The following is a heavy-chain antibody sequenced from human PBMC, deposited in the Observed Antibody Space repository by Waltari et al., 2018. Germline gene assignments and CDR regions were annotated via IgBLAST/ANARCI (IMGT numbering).Heavy chain of an antibody. Sequence: QVQLVQSGAEVKKPGASVKVSCKASGYTFTSYGISWVRQAPGQGLEWMGWISAYNGNPDYATKLKGRVTMTTDTSTSTAYMELRSLRSDDTAVYYCARDVEFSRELGLGYWGQGTLVTVSS. CDR1: GYTFTSYG. J-gene: IGHJ4*02. D-gene: IGHD1-26*01. V-gene: IGHV1-18*01. CDR3: ARDVEFSRELGLGY. CDR2: ISAYNGNP.